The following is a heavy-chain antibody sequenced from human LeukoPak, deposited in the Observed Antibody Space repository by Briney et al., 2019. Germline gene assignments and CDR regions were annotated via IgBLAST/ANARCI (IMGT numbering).Heavy chain of an antibody. V-gene: IGHV4-59*01. D-gene: IGHD3-3*01. J-gene: IGHJ6*02. CDR1: GGSISSYY. CDR2: IYYSGST. Sequence: SETLSLTCTVSGGSISSYYWSWIRQPPGKGLEWIGYIYYSGSTNYNLSLKSRVTISVDTSKNQFSLKLSSVTAADTAVYYCARFKKDYDFWSGYYRGSDRYYYYGMDVWGQGTTVTVSS. CDR3: ARFKKDYDFWSGYYRGSDRYYYYGMDV.